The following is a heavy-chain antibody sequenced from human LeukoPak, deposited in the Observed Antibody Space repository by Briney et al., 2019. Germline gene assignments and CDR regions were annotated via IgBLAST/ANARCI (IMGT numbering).Heavy chain of an antibody. V-gene: IGHV3-7*01. CDR3: ARDQYFIAAGYYYYMDV. CDR1: GFTFSSSR. Sequence: PGGSLRLSCAASGFTFSSSRMSWVRQAPGRGLEWVANIKQDGSEKYYVDSVKGRFTISRDNAKNSLYLQMNSLRVEDTAVYYCARDQYFIAAGYYYYMDVWGKGTTVTVSS. D-gene: IGHD6-13*01. CDR2: IKQDGSEK. J-gene: IGHJ6*03.